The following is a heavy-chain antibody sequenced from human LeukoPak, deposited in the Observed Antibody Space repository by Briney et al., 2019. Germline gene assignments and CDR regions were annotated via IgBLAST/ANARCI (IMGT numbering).Heavy chain of an antibody. D-gene: IGHD3-10*02. V-gene: IGHV4-4*07. CDR2: ISSTGST. CDR3: ARGLLTYYYARDGPPPSLNYYFDY. Sequence: SETLSLTCTGPSFSISRDYWTWLRQPAGKELLWIGLISSTGSTNYNPSLISPVTMSVDTATNQFSLKLSSVAAADTAVYFCARGLLTYYYARDGPPPSLNYYFDYWGRGKQVTVSS. J-gene: IGHJ4*02. CDR1: SFSISRDY.